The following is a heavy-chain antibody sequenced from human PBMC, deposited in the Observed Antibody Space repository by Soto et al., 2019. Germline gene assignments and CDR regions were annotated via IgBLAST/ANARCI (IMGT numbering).Heavy chain of an antibody. CDR1: GFTFSSYA. CDR2: ISGSGGST. CDR3: AKDRDIVGAPDAFDI. V-gene: IGHV3-23*01. J-gene: IGHJ3*02. Sequence: PAGSLRLSCAASGFTFSSYAMSWVRQAPEKGLEWVSAISGSGGSTYYADSVKGRFTISRDNSKNTLYLQMNSLRAEDTAVYYCAKDRDIVGAPDAFDIWGQGTMVTVSS. D-gene: IGHD1-26*01.